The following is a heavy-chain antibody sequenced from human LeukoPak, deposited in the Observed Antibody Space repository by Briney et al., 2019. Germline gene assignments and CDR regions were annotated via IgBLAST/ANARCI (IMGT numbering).Heavy chain of an antibody. CDR1: GFTFSSYA. Sequence: GGSLRLSCAASGFTFSSYAMSWVRQAPGKGLEWVSAISGSSDNTYYADSVKGRFTNSRDNSKNMLYLQMNSLRVEDTAVYYCAKSPLRAAAGEWIDPWGQGTLVTVSS. V-gene: IGHV3-23*01. CDR3: AKSPLRAAAGEWIDP. J-gene: IGHJ5*02. CDR2: ISGSSDNT. D-gene: IGHD6-13*01.